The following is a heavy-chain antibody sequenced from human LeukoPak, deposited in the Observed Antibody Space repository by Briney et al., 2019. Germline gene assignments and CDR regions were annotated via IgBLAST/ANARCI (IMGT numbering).Heavy chain of an antibody. CDR1: GGSFSGYY. CDR2: TYHSGST. Sequence: SETLSLTCTVYGGSFSGYYWSWIRQSPGKALEWIGETYHSGSTSYNPSLKSRVTISLDTSKNQFSLKLSSVTAADTAVYYCARGRRIVVVLGTTRTHRDYYMDVWGKGTTVTVSS. CDR3: ARGRRIVVVLGTTRTHRDYYMDV. V-gene: IGHV4-34*01. J-gene: IGHJ6*03. D-gene: IGHD2-15*01.